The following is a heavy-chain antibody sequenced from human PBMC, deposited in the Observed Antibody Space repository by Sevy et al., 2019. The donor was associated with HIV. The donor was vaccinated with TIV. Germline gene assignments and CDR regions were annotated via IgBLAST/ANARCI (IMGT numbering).Heavy chain of an antibody. Sequence: ASVKVSCKASGYTFTGYYMHWVRQAPGQGLEWMGWINPNSGGTNYAQKFQGRVTMTRDTSISKAYMELSRLRSDDTALYYCARIKGGAPYYYYGMDVWGQGTTVTVSS. V-gene: IGHV1-2*02. CDR2: INPNSGGT. J-gene: IGHJ6*02. CDR3: ARIKGGAPYYYYGMDV. CDR1: GYTFTGYY. D-gene: IGHD3-16*01.